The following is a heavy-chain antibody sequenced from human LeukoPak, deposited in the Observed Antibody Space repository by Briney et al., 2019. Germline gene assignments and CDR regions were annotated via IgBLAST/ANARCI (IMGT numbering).Heavy chain of an antibody. V-gene: IGHV1-2*02. CDR1: GYTFTGYY. Sequence: ASVKVSCKASGYTFTGYYMHWVRQAPGQGLEWMGWINPNSGGTNYAQKFQGRVTMTRDTSISTAYMELSRLRSDDTAVYYCSRGEAYYGSGSYPKSPYWYFDLWGRGTLVTVSS. J-gene: IGHJ2*01. D-gene: IGHD3-10*01. CDR3: SRGEAYYGSGSYPKSPYWYFDL. CDR2: INPNSGGT.